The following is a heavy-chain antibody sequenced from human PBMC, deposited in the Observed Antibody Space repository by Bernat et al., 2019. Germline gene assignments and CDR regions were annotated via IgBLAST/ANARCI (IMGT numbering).Heavy chain of an antibody. D-gene: IGHD5-18*01. CDR1: GFTVSSTF. V-gene: IGHV3-53*01. Sequence: EVQLVESGGGLIQPGGSLRLSCAASGFTVSSTFMSWVRQAPGKGLEWVSVIYDGGSTFYADSVKGRFTISRDNSKNTVYLQMNSLRAEDTAVDYCATDGYRYGNDYWGQGTLVTVSS. CDR2: IYDGGST. J-gene: IGHJ4*02. CDR3: ATDGYRYGNDY.